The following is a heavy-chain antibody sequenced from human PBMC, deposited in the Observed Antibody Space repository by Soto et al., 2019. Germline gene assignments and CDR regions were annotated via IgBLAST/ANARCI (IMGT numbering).Heavy chain of an antibody. CDR2: INAGNGNT. D-gene: IGHD6-13*01. CDR1: GYTFTSYT. CDR3: STNIAGAASFDY. V-gene: IGHV1-3*01. Sequence: ASVKVSCKGSGYTFTSYTVHWVRQAPGQRPEWMAWINAGNGNTKYSQKFQGRVTITRDTSASTAYMELNSLTSEDTAVYYCSTNIAGAASFDYWGQGTLVTVS. J-gene: IGHJ4*02.